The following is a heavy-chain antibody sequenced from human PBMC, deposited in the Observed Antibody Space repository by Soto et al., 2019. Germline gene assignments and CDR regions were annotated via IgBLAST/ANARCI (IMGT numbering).Heavy chain of an antibody. CDR1: GFPFSSHA. CDR3: ARRYCNDGTCVLDY. J-gene: IGHJ4*02. V-gene: IGHV3-48*01. D-gene: IGHD2-15*01. CDR2: ISSSGNTM. Sequence: GGSLILSCAASGFPFSSHAMNWVRQAPGKGLEWVSYISSSGNTMYYADSVKGRFTISRDIAKNSLSLQMNSLRAEDTAVYYCARRYCNDGTCVLDYWGRGTLVTVSS.